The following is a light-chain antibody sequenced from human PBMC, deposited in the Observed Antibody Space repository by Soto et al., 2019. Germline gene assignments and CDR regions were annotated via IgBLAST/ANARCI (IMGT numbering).Light chain of an antibody. CDR3: QQYNSYPFT. CDR2: DAS. Sequence: DIQMTQSPSTLSASVGDRVTITCRASQSLSGWLAWYQQKPGKAPKLLIYDASSLESGVPSRFSGSGSGTDFTLTISSLQPDDFATYYCQQYNSYPFTFGPRTKVDIK. CDR1: QSLSGW. J-gene: IGKJ3*01. V-gene: IGKV1-5*01.